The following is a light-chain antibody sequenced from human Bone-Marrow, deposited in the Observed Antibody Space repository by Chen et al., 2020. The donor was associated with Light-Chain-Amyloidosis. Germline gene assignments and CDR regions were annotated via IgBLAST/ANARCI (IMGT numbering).Light chain of an antibody. CDR1: QRVSSTY. V-gene: IGKV3-20*01. Sequence: EIVLTQSPVTLSVSPGERATLSCRASQRVSSTYLAWYQQKPGQAPRLLLYGASSRATGIPDRFSGSGSGTDFTLTISRVEPEDFAVYYCQQYDSTPLFTFGPGTKVDIK. CDR2: GAS. CDR3: QQYDSTPLFT. J-gene: IGKJ3*01.